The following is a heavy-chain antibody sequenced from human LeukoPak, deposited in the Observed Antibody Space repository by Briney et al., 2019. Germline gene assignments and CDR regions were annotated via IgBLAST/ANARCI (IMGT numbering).Heavy chain of an antibody. Sequence: ASVKVSCKAFGYTFTSYGITWVRQAPGQGLEWMGWINTYNGDTNYAQKLQGRVTMTTDTSTGTAYMELSSQRSEDTAVYYCARIPAKWLRFTLSASRAFDIWGQGTMVTVSS. V-gene: IGHV1-18*01. D-gene: IGHD5-12*01. CDR2: INTYNGDT. CDR3: ARIPAKWLRFTLSASRAFDI. J-gene: IGHJ3*02. CDR1: GYTFTSYG.